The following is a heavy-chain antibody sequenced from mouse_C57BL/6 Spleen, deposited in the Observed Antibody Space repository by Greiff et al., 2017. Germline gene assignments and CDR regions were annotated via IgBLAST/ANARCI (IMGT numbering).Heavy chain of an antibody. V-gene: IGHV1-52*01. D-gene: IGHD2-2*01. Sequence: QVQLQQPGAELVRPGSSVKLSCKASGYTFTSYWMHWVKQRPIQGLEWIGNIDPSDSETHYNQKFKDKATLTVDKSSSTAYMQLSSLTSEDSAVYYCARSYGYDMGYAMDYWGQGTSVTVSS. J-gene: IGHJ4*01. CDR3: ARSYGYDMGYAMDY. CDR1: GYTFTSYW. CDR2: IDPSDSET.